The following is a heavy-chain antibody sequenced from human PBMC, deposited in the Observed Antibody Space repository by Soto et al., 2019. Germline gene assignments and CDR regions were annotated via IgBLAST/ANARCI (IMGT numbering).Heavy chain of an antibody. V-gene: IGHV1-8*01. CDR3: AVRLRGVSKSSYYYGMDV. Sequence: ASVKVSCKASGYTFTRYDINWVRQATGQGLEGMGWMNPNSGNTGYAQKFQGRVTMTRNTSISTAYMELSSLRSEDTAVYYCAVRLRGVSKSSYYYGMDVWGQGTTVTVYS. D-gene: IGHD3-10*01. CDR2: MNPNSGNT. CDR1: GYTFTRYD. J-gene: IGHJ6*02.